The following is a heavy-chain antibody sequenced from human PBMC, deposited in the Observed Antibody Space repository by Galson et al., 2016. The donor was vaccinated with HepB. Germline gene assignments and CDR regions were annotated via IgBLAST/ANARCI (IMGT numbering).Heavy chain of an antibody. V-gene: IGHV4-59*01. D-gene: IGHD3-22*01. CDR1: GGSISSYY. CDR2: IYYSGST. CDR3: ASSYNDSSGPFDP. J-gene: IGHJ5*02. Sequence: SETLSLTCTVSGGSISSYYWSWIRQPPGKGLEWIGYIYYSGSTGYNPSLKSRVTTSVDTSKNHFSLKLSSVTAADTAVYYCASSYNDSSGPFDPWGQGALVTVSS.